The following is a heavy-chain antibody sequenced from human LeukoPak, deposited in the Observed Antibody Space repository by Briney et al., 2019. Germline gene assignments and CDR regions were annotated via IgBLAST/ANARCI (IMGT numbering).Heavy chain of an antibody. Sequence: PSQTLSLTCTVSGGSISSGGYYWSWIRQPPGKGLEWIGYIYHSGSTYYNPSLKRRVTISVDRSKNQFSLKLSSVTAADTAVYYCARDRAGYCSSRSCSQGGFNFWGQGTMAT. J-gene: IGHJ3*01. V-gene: IGHV4-30-2*01. CDR2: IYHSGST. CDR3: ARDRAGYCSSRSCSQGGFNF. D-gene: IGHD2-2*01. CDR1: GGSISSGGYY.